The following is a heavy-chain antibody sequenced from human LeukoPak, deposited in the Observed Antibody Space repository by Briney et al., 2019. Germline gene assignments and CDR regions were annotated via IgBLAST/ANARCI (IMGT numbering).Heavy chain of an antibody. CDR1: GVSISSSNSY. V-gene: IGHV4-39*07. CDR3: ARVSVDTGFDY. Sequence: SETLSLTCTVSGVSISSSNSYWGWIRQPPGRGLEWIGSIYYTGNTYYNASLKSQVSISIDTSKNQFSLKLSSVTAADTAVYYCARVSVDTGFDYWGQGTLVTVSS. D-gene: IGHD5-18*01. CDR2: IYYTGNT. J-gene: IGHJ4*02.